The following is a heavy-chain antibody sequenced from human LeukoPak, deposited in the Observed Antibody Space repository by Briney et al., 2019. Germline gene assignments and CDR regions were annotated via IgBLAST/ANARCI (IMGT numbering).Heavy chain of an antibody. CDR1: GFTVSSNY. Sequence: GSLRLSCAASGFTVSSNYMSWIRQPPGRGLEWIGYIYYSGSTNYNPSLKSRVTISVDTSKNQFSLKLSSVTAADTAVYYCARAAAAGTYFDYWGQGTLVTVSS. D-gene: IGHD6-13*01. V-gene: IGHV4-59*02. CDR2: IYYSGST. J-gene: IGHJ4*02. CDR3: ARAAAAGTYFDY.